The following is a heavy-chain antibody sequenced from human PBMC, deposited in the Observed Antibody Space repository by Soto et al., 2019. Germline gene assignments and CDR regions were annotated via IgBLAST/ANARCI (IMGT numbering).Heavy chain of an antibody. V-gene: IGHV3-30*18. CDR2: ISYDGSNK. J-gene: IGHJ4*02. CDR1: GFSFSSYG. CDR3: AKDLLLYSGSGNYFDY. D-gene: IGHD3-10*01. Sequence: QVQLVESGGGVVQPGRSLRLSCAASGFSFSSYGMHWVRQAPGKGLEWEAVISYDGSNKYYADSVKGRFTISRDNPKNTLYLKMNRLRAEDTDVYYCAKDLLLYSGSGNYFDYWCQGTLVTVSS.